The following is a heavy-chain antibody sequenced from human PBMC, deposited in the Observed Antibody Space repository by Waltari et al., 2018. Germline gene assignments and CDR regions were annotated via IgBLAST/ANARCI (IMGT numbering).Heavy chain of an antibody. D-gene: IGHD6-6*01. CDR2: MTASGLM. CDR3: AKDEGARLAPTFGMDA. CDR1: GFPFSTYT. J-gene: IGHJ6*02. V-gene: IGHV3-23*01. Sequence: EMQLLESGGALVQPGGSLRLSCAASGFPFSTYTMHWVSQAPGKWWRGVAVMTASGLMDYGDSVKGRFINSRDNSKNTLYLEMYRLRVEDTARYYCAKDEGARLAPTFGMDAWGQGTTVIVSS.